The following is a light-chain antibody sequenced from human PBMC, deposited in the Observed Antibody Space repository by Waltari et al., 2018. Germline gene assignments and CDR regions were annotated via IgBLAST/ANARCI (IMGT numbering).Light chain of an antibody. Sequence: QSVLTQPPSASGTPGQRVTISCSGSSSNIGSNAVNWFQQLPGTAPKLLIYSSNQRPSGVPDRFSGSKSGTSASLAISGLQSEDEADYYCAAWDDSLNGRVFGTGTKVTVL. V-gene: IGLV1-44*01. CDR2: SSN. CDR3: AAWDDSLNGRV. J-gene: IGLJ1*01. CDR1: SSNIGSNA.